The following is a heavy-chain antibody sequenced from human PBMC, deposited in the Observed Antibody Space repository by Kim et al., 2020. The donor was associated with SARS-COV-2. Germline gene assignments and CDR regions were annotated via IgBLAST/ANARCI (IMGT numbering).Heavy chain of an antibody. CDR3: ARTNGYNDN. D-gene: IGHD2-8*01. V-gene: IGHV3-7*03. CDR2: REK. J-gene: IGHJ4*02. Sequence: REKFYVNSVKGRFTISSDSAKNSLYLQMNNLRVEDTAVYSCARTNGYNDNWGQGIMVTVSS.